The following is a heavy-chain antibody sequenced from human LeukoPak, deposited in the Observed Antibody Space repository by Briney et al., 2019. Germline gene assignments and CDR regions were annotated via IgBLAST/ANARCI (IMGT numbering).Heavy chain of an antibody. CDR1: GGSISRYY. CDR2: IYYSGST. Sequence: SETLSLTCTVAGGSISRYYGSWIREPPGKGLEWIGYIYYSGSTNYNPSLKSRVTISVDTSKNQFSLKLSSVTAADTAVYYCARVSSSGYYFDYWGQGTLVTVSS. CDR3: ARVSSSGYYFDY. V-gene: IGHV4-59*01. J-gene: IGHJ4*02. D-gene: IGHD6-13*01.